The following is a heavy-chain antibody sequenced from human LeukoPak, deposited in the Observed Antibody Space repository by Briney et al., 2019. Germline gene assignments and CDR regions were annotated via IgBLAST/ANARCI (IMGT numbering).Heavy chain of an antibody. CDR2: ISGSGDYT. V-gene: IGHV3-23*01. Sequence: GGSLRLSCAASGFTFSSYAMSWVRQAPGKGLEWVSAISGSGDYTYYADSVKGRFTISRDSSKNTLYVQMNSLRAEDTAVYYCAREDYYGSGSYYDYWGQGTLVTVSS. D-gene: IGHD3-10*01. CDR3: AREDYYGSGSYYDY. J-gene: IGHJ4*02. CDR1: GFTFSSYA.